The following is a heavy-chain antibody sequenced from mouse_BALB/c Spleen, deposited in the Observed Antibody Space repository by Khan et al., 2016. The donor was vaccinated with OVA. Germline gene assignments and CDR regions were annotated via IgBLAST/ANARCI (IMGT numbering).Heavy chain of an antibody. D-gene: IGHD2-4*01. J-gene: IGHJ1*01. Sequence: EVQLQESGPDLVKPSQSLSLTCTVTGYSFTSGYSWHWIRQFPGNKLEWMGYIHYSGSTNYTPSLKSRFSITRDTSKNQFFLQLNSVTTEDTATYYCARDYVVNWYFDVWGAGTTVTVSS. CDR1: GYSFTSGYS. CDR2: IHYSGST. V-gene: IGHV3-1*02. CDR3: ARDYVVNWYFDV.